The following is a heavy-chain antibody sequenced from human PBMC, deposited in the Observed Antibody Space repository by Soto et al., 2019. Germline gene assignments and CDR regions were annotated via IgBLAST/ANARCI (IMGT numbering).Heavy chain of an antibody. D-gene: IGHD5-12*01. Sequence: ASVKVSCKASGGSFSSYAISWVRQAPVQGLEWVGGIIPIFGNPTYAQKFQGRVTIIADKSTSTAYMELSSLRSEDTAVYYCAAGDGYNSDFDYWGQGTLVTV. CDR2: IIPIFGNP. V-gene: IGHV1-69*06. CDR1: GGSFSSYA. J-gene: IGHJ4*02. CDR3: AAGDGYNSDFDY.